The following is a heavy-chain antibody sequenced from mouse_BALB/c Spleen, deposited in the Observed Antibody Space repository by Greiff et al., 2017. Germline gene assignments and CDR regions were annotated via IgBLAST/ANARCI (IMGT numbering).Heavy chain of an antibody. J-gene: IGHJ2*01. CDR1: GYSITSDYA. D-gene: IGHD2-14*01. CDR3: AEGYDDYFDY. CDR2: ISYSGST. Sequence: DVQLQESGPGLVKPSQSLSLTCTVTGYSITSDYAWNWIRQFPGNKLEWMGYISYSGSTSYNPSLKSRISITRDTSKNQFFLQLNSVTTEDTATYYCAEGYDDYFDYWGQGTTLTVSS. V-gene: IGHV3-2*02.